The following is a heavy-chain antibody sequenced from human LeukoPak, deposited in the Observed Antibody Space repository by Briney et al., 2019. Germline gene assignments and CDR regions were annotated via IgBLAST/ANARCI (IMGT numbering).Heavy chain of an antibody. CDR3: ARVKMGATVSDYYYYYMDV. CDR2: IISHGGST. Sequence: GGSLRLSCAASGFSFSSYTMHWVRQAPGKGLEYVSAIISHGGSTHYTNSVRRRFTISRDNSKNTLYLQMGSLRAEDMAVYYCARVKMGATVSDYYYYYMDVWGKGTTVTVSS. CDR1: GFSFSSYT. V-gene: IGHV3-64*01. J-gene: IGHJ6*03. D-gene: IGHD1-26*01.